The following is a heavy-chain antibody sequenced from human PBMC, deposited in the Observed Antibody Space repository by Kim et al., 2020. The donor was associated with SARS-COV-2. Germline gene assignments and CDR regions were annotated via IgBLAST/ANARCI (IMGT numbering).Heavy chain of an antibody. J-gene: IGHJ4*02. V-gene: IGHV3-23*01. CDR3: AKAGCSGGSCRGTWGFDY. Sequence: KGRFTISRDNSKNTLYLQMNSLRAEDTAVDYCAKAGCSGGSCRGTWGFDYWGQGTLVTVSS. D-gene: IGHD2-15*01.